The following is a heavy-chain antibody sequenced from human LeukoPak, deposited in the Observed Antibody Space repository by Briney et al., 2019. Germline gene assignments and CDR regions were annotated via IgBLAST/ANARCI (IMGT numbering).Heavy chain of an antibody. Sequence: ASVKVSCKASGYTFTGYYMHWVRQAPGQGLEWVGWINPNSGGTNYAQKFQGRVTMTRDTSISTAYMELSRLRSDDTAVYYCARDVKRITMVRGADWFDPWGQGTLVTVSS. J-gene: IGHJ5*02. CDR2: INPNSGGT. CDR1: GYTFTGYY. CDR3: ARDVKRITMVRGADWFDP. V-gene: IGHV1-2*02. D-gene: IGHD3-10*01.